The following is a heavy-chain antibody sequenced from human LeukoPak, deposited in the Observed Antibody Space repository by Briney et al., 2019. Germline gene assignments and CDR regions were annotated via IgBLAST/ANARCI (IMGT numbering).Heavy chain of an antibody. CDR2: IYTSGST. J-gene: IGHJ4*02. V-gene: IGHV4-4*07. CDR3: ARDSSGSHYDY. Sequence: PSETLSLTCTVSGDSISSYYWSWIRQPAGKGLEWIGRIYTSGSTNYNPSLKSRVTMSVDTSKNQFSLKVSSVTTADTAVYYCARDSSGSHYDYWGQGTLVTVSS. CDR1: GDSISSYY. D-gene: IGHD3-22*01.